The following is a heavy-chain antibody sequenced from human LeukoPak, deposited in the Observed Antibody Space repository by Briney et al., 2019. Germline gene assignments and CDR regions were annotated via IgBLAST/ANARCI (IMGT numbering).Heavy chain of an antibody. CDR3: AKPRGRYSSSDWFDP. Sequence: GGSLRLSCAASGFTFSSYWMSWVRQAPGKGLEWVSAISGSGGSTYYADSVKGRFTISRDNSKNTLYLQMNSLRAEDTAVYYCAKPRGRYSSSDWFDPWGQGTLVTVSS. CDR2: ISGSGGST. D-gene: IGHD6-6*01. V-gene: IGHV3-23*01. CDR1: GFTFSSYW. J-gene: IGHJ5*02.